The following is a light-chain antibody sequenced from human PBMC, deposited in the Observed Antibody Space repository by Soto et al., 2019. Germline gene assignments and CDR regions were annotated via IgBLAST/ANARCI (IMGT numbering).Light chain of an antibody. CDR3: CSYAGSSTSLV. Sequence: QSALTQPASVSGSPGQSITISCTGTSSDVGSDNLVSWYKQHPAKAPKLMIFEVSKRPSGVSNRFSGSKSGNTASLTISGLQAEDEADYYCCSYAGSSTSLVFGGGTKLTVL. CDR1: SSDVGSDNL. V-gene: IGLV2-23*02. J-gene: IGLJ2*01. CDR2: EVS.